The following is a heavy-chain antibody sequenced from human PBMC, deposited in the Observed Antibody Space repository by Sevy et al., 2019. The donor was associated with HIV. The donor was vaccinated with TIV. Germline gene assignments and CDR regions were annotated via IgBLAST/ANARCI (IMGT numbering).Heavy chain of an antibody. D-gene: IGHD2-21*02. CDR1: GFTFSSYS. Sequence: GGSLRLSCAASGFTFSSYSMNWVRQAPGKGLEWVSSISSSSSYIYYADSVKGRFTISRDNAKNSLYLQMNSLRAEDTAVYYCAREGGGNSGFDFWGPGTLVTVSS. CDR2: ISSSSSYI. J-gene: IGHJ4*02. V-gene: IGHV3-21*06. CDR3: AREGGGNSGFDF.